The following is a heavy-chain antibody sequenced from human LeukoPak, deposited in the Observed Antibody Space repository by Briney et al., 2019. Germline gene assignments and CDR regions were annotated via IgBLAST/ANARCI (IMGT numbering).Heavy chain of an antibody. D-gene: IGHD6-6*01. CDR2: ISYDGSNK. CDR1: GFTFISYA. J-gene: IGHJ4*02. CDR3: ARRWQLVLDY. V-gene: IGHV3-30*01. Sequence: GRSRRPSGAAPGFTFISYAMHGAPQAQGKGLKWVAVISYDGSNKYYADSVKGRFTISRDNSKNTLYLQMNSLRAEDTAVYYCARRWQLVLDYWGQGTLVTVSS.